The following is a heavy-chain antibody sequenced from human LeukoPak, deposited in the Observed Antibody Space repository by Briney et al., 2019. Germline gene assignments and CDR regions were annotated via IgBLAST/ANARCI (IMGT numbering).Heavy chain of an antibody. Sequence: SETLSLTCTVSGGSIGLYHWSWIRQPSGKGLEWIGYIYYNGSTKYNPSLKSRLTMSVDTSKKQFSLNMTSMTAADTAVYYCARDRAAGSDWLDPWGQGTLVTVSS. CDR1: GGSIGLYH. CDR2: IYYNGST. CDR3: ARDRAAGSDWLDP. J-gene: IGHJ5*02. V-gene: IGHV4-59*01. D-gene: IGHD3-10*01.